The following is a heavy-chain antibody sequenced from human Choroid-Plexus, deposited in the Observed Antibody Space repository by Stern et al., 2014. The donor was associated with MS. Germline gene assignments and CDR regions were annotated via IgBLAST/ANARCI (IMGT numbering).Heavy chain of an antibody. CDR1: GFTFGSCA. D-gene: IGHD2/OR15-2a*01. V-gene: IGHV3-30*18. Sequence: MQLVXSGGGVVQPGRPLRLSCGASGFTFGSCAMHWVRQAPGKGLEWVAGVSYDGSNKYYADSVKGRFTISRDNSQNTLYMQMSSLRPEDTAVYYCAKDRQYLTYFFDHWGQGSLVTVSS. J-gene: IGHJ5*02. CDR3: AKDRQYLTYFFDH. CDR2: VSYDGSNK.